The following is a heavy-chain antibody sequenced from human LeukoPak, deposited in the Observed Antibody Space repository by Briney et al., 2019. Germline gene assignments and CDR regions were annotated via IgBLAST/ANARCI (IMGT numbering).Heavy chain of an antibody. Sequence: PSETLSLTCAVYGGPFSGYYWSWIRQPPGKGLEWIGEINHSGSTNYNPSLKSRVTISVDTSKNQFSLKLSSVTAADTAVYYCARDIEYSSSRYMDVWGKGTTVTVSS. D-gene: IGHD6-6*01. V-gene: IGHV4-34*01. CDR2: INHSGST. CDR3: ARDIEYSSSRYMDV. CDR1: GGPFSGYY. J-gene: IGHJ6*03.